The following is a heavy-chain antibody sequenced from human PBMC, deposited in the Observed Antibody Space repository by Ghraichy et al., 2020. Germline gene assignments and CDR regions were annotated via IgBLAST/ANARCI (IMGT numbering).Heavy chain of an antibody. Sequence: GGSLRLSCAASGFTFSSYAMTWVRQAPGKGLEWVSGIGGSGDSTYYSDSVKGRFTISRDNSKNTLYLQMNSLRAEDTAVYYCALIWPRSYYLDYWGQGTLVTVSS. CDR2: IGGSGDST. V-gene: IGHV3-23*01. CDR3: ALIWPRSYYLDY. J-gene: IGHJ4*02. D-gene: IGHD2-21*01. CDR1: GFTFSSYA.